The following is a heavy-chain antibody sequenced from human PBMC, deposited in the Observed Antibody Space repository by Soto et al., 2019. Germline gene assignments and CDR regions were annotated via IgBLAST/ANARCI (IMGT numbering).Heavy chain of an antibody. J-gene: IGHJ4*02. CDR2: ITEDGSGT. CDR3: VRGTNGWRGMDY. D-gene: IGHD2-8*01. Sequence: QAPGKGPVWVSRITEDGSGTTYADSVKGRFTVTRDNAKNTMYLQMSGLGAEDTAVYHCVRGTNGWRGMDYWGQGALVTVSS. V-gene: IGHV3-74*01.